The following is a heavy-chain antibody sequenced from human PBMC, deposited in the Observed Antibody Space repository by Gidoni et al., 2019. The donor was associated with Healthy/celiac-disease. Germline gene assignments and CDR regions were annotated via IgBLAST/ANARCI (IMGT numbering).Heavy chain of an antibody. CDR1: GFTFSSYS. D-gene: IGHD5-12*01. J-gene: IGHJ6*03. V-gene: IGHV3-48*02. Sequence: ASGFTFSSYSMNWVRQAPGKGLEWVSYISSSSSTIYYADSVKGRLTISRDNAKNSLYLQMKSLRDEDTAVHYCARGPMHDREGYKPPGRVSYYNYMDVWGKGTTVTVSS. CDR3: ARGPMHDREGYKPPGRVSYYNYMDV. CDR2: ISSSSSTI.